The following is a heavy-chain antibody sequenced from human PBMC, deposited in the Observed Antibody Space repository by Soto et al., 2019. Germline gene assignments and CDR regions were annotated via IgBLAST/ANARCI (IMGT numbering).Heavy chain of an antibody. CDR2: ISGSGSST. Sequence: EVQLLESGGGLVQPGGSLRLSCAASGFTFSNYAMTWVRQAPGKGLQWVSAISGSGSSTKYADSVKGRFTISRGNSKSTLSLQMNSLRGEDTAVYFCARGFATTGYLVDYWGQGTLVTVSS. CDR3: ARGFATTGYLVDY. V-gene: IGHV3-23*01. D-gene: IGHD3-9*01. CDR1: GFTFSNYA. J-gene: IGHJ4*02.